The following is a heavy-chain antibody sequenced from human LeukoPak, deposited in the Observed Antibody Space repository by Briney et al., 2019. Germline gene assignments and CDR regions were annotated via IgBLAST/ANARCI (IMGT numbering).Heavy chain of an antibody. CDR1: GYTFTGYY. J-gene: IGHJ3*02. Sequence: ASVKVSCKASGYTFTGYYMHWVRQAPGQGLEWMAWINPNNDGTNYAQKFQGRVTMTRDTSISTAYMELSRLRSDDTAVYYCARGDYVWGGHLPFDIWGQGTMVTVSS. V-gene: IGHV1-2*02. D-gene: IGHD3-16*01. CDR2: INPNNDGT. CDR3: ARGDYVWGGHLPFDI.